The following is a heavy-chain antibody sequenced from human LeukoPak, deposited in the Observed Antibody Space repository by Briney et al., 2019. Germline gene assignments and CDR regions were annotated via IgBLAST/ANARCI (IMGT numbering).Heavy chain of an antibody. V-gene: IGHV3-74*01. J-gene: IGHJ4*02. CDR2: INSDGSSI. CDR1: GFTFSSYW. D-gene: IGHD1-26*01. Sequence: GGSLRLSCAASGFTFSSYWMHWVRQGPGKGLVWVSRINSDGSSITYADSVKGRFTISRDNAKDTLYLQMSSLRTEDTAVYYCARRGIVGTNAQPDFWGQGTLVTVSS. CDR3: ARRGIVGTNAQPDF.